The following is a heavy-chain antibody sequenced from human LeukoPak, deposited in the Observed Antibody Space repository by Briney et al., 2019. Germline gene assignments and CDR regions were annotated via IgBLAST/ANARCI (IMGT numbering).Heavy chain of an antibody. D-gene: IGHD2-2*01. Sequence: GGSLRLSCTASGFTFSSYSMNWVRQAPGKGLEWVSYITGSSSTIFYADSVKGRFTISRDNAKSSLYLQMSSLRAEDTAVYYCARGRRPVDYWGQGTLVTVSS. CDR3: ARGRRPVDY. CDR1: GFTFSSYS. J-gene: IGHJ4*02. CDR2: ITGSSSTI. V-gene: IGHV3-48*04.